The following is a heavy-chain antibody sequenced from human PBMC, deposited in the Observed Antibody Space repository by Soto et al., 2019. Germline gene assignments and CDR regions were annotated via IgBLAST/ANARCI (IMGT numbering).Heavy chain of an antibody. CDR2: IYYSGST. CDR1: GGSVSSGSYY. J-gene: IGHJ4*02. Sequence: QVQLQESGPGLVKPSETLSLTCTVSGGSVSSGSYYWSWIRQPPGKGLEWIGYIYYSGSTNYNPSLKSRVTISVDTSKNQFSLKLSSVTAADTAVYYCARETYYYDSSGQNFDYWGQGTLVTVSS. D-gene: IGHD3-22*01. CDR3: ARETYYYDSSGQNFDY. V-gene: IGHV4-61*01.